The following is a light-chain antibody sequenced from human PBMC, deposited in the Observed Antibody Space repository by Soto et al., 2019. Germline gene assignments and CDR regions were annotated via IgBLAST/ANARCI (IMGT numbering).Light chain of an antibody. V-gene: IGKV1-5*03. J-gene: IGKJ1*01. CDR2: KAS. Sequence: DIQMTQSPSTLSASIGDRVTITCRASQTISDWLAWHQQKPGKAPKLLIYKASSLESGVPSRFSGSGSGTEFTLTISSLQPDDFATYYCQQYNGYRWTFGQGTKVDIK. CDR3: QQYNGYRWT. CDR1: QTISDW.